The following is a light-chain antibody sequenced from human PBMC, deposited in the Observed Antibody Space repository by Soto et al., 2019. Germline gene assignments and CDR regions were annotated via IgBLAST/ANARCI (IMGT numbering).Light chain of an antibody. J-gene: IGLJ2*01. CDR3: SSYTSSSTLV. Sequence: QSALTQPASVSGSPGQSITISCTGTSSDVGGYNYVSWYLQHPGKAPKLIIYDVSNRPSGVSNRCSGSKSGNTAPLTISGLQAEDEADYYCSSYTSSSTLVVGGGTKLTVL. CDR1: SSDVGGYNY. V-gene: IGLV2-14*03. CDR2: DVS.